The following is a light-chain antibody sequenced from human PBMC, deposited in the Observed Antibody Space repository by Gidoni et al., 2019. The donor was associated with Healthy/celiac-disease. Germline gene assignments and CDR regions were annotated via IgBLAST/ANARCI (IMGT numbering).Light chain of an antibody. CDR2: KES. J-gene: IGKJ1*01. Sequence: DIQLTQSPSTLSASVGDRVTIPCRASQSISSWLAWYQQKTGKAPKILIYKESSLESGVPSRFSGSGAGTEFTLTISSRQPDDFATYYCQQENSYSPWTFGQGTKVEIK. V-gene: IGKV1-5*03. CDR3: QQENSYSPWT. CDR1: QSISSW.